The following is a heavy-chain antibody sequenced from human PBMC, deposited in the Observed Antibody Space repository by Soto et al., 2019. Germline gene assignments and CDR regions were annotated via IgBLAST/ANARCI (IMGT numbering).Heavy chain of an antibody. CDR3: ARGVGSSPPRY. CDR2: IYASGSP. Sequence: PSETLSLTCTISGGSISVYYWSWVRQPPGHELEWIGYIYASGSPYYNPSLRSRVTISADTSKNHISLKLTSPTAADTAVYYCARGVGSSPPRYWGRGTLVTVSS. D-gene: IGHD1-26*01. CDR1: GGSISVYY. J-gene: IGHJ4*02. V-gene: IGHV4-59*01.